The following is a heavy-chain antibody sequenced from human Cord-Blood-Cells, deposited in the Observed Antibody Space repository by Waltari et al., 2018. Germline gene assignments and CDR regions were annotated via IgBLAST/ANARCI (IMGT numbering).Heavy chain of an antibody. Sequence: EVQLVESGGGLVQPGGSLRLSCAGSGFTFSSYEMNWVRQAPGKGLEWVSYISSSGSTIYYADSVKGRFTISRDNAKNSLYLQMNSLRAEDTAVYYCARAVLAARPDFGAFDIWGQGTMVTVSS. D-gene: IGHD6-6*01. CDR1: GFTFSSYE. J-gene: IGHJ3*02. CDR2: ISSSGSTI. V-gene: IGHV3-48*03. CDR3: ARAVLAARPDFGAFDI.